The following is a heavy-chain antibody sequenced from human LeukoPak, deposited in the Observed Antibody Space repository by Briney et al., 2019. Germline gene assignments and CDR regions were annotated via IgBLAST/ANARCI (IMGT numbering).Heavy chain of an antibody. D-gene: IGHD1-26*01. CDR3: AKDSAVSGSYPDASDI. V-gene: IGHV3-30*02. CDR2: IRYDGSNE. Sequence: GGSLRLSCVASGVTFSSYGMHWVRQAPGKGLEWVAFIRYDGSNEFYIDSVKGRFTLSRDNSKNTLYLQMNSLRAEDTAVYYCAKDSAVSGSYPDASDIWGQGTMVTVSS. CDR1: GVTFSSYG. J-gene: IGHJ3*02.